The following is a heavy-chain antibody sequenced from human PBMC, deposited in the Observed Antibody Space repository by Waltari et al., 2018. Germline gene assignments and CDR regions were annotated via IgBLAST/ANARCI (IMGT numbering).Heavy chain of an antibody. D-gene: IGHD3-10*01. Sequence: QVQLQESGPGLVKPSETLSLTCTVSGGSISSYYWRWIRPPPGKGLEWIGYIYYSGSTNYNPSLKSRVTISVDTSKNQFSLKLSSVTAADTAVYYCARSGGKGLSHHFDYWGQGTLVTVSS. CDR1: GGSISSYY. CDR2: IYYSGST. V-gene: IGHV4-59*01. J-gene: IGHJ4*02. CDR3: ARSGGKGLSHHFDY.